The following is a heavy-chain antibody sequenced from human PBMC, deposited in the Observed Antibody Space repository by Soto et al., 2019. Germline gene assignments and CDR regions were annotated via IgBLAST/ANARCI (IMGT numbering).Heavy chain of an antibody. CDR3: ARGYSGYYLGFFDC. J-gene: IGHJ4*02. D-gene: IGHD3-22*01. Sequence: GGSLRLSCAASGFIVSSNYMSWVRQAPGKGLEWVSVIYSGGSTYYADSVKGRFTISRDNSKNTLYLQMNSLRAEDTAVYYCARGYSGYYLGFFDCWGQGTLVTVSS. V-gene: IGHV3-53*01. CDR1: GFIVSSNY. CDR2: IYSGGST.